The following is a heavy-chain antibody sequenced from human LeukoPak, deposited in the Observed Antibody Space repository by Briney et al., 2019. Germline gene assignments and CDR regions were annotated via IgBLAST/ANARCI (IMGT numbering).Heavy chain of an antibody. CDR2: LYSGGNT. J-gene: IGHJ4*02. Sequence: GGSLRLSCAASGFTVSFNYMFWVRQAPGKGLECVSILYSGGNTYYADSVKGRFTISRDNSKNTLYLQLNSLRAEDTAVYYCARAAGASGKEYWGQGTRVTVSS. D-gene: IGHD1-26*01. V-gene: IGHV3-66*01. CDR1: GFTVSFNY. CDR3: ARAAGASGKEY.